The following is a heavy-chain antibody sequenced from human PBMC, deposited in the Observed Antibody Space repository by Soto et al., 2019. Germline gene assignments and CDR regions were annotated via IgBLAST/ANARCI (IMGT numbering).Heavy chain of an antibody. V-gene: IGHV4-31*02. CDR3: ARDKGGAALKGSGMDV. CDR1: GGSIGSRDYY. J-gene: IGHJ6*02. CDR2: IYYNGNT. D-gene: IGHD2-8*01. Sequence: QVQMRQSGPGLVKPSQTLSLKCSVSGGSIGSRDYYWSWIRQHPEKGLEWIGSIYYNGNTDYNPSLRGRPTISLDASMNEFSLKLTSVTAADTAVYYCARDKGGAALKGSGMDVWGQGTTVTVSS.